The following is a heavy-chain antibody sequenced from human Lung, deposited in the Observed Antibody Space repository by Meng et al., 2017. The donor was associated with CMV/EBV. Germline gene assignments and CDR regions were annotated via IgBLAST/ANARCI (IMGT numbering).Heavy chain of an antibody. CDR1: GGSMSSTNW. V-gene: IGHV4-4*02. CDR3: ARADKVRFDY. CDR2: IYHSGST. J-gene: IGHJ4*02. Sequence: QGQLRAAGPGLVKPSGPLSLTCAGSGGSMSSTNWWSWVRQPPGKGLEWIGEIYHSGSTNYNPSLKSRVSISVDKSKNQFSLKLSSVTAADTAVYYCARADKVRFDYWGQGTLVTVSS.